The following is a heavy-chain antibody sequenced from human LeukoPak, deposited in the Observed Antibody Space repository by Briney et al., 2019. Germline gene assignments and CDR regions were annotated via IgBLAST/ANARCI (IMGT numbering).Heavy chain of an antibody. J-gene: IGHJ4*02. Sequence: PGRSLRLSCAASGFTFDDYAMHWVRQAPGKGLEWVSGISWNSGSIVYADSVKGRFTISRDNAKNSLYLQMNSLRAEDTALYYCAKDPTSSGWGGVDYRGQGTLVTVSS. V-gene: IGHV3-9*01. CDR3: AKDPTSSGWGGVDY. CDR1: GFTFDDYA. CDR2: ISWNSGSI. D-gene: IGHD6-19*01.